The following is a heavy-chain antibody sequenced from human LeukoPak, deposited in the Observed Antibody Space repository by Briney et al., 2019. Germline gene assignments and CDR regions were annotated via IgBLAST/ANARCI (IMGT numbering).Heavy chain of an antibody. CDR2: ISGSSSFI. Sequence: PGGSLRLPCVASGFTFSSYSMIWVRQAPGKGPEWVSFISGSSSFIYNADSVKGRFTVSRDNAKNSLYLQMNNLRAEDTAVYYCARDLPTVTTVHFRDSWGQGILVTVSS. CDR3: ARDLPTVTTVHFRDS. D-gene: IGHD4-17*01. CDR1: GFTFSSYS. J-gene: IGHJ4*02. V-gene: IGHV3-21*01.